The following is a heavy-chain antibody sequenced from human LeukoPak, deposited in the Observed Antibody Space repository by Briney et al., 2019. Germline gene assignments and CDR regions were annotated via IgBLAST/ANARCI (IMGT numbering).Heavy chain of an antibody. CDR3: ARDTPGYSSGWYPDH. Sequence: PGRSLRLSCAASGFTLSSYAMHWVRQAPGKGLEWVAVISYDGSNKYYADSVKGRFTISRDNSKNTLYLQMNSLRAEDTAVYYCARDTPGYSSGWYPDHWGQGTLVTVSS. J-gene: IGHJ4*02. CDR1: GFTLSSYA. CDR2: ISYDGSNK. D-gene: IGHD6-19*01. V-gene: IGHV3-30-3*01.